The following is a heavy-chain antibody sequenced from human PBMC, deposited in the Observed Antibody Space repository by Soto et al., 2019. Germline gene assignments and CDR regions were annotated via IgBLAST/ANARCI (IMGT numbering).Heavy chain of an antibody. CDR1: GGSISSGDYY. D-gene: IGHD6-13*01. Sequence: QVQLQESGPGLVKPSQTLSLTCTVSGGSISSGDYYCSWIRQPPGNGLEWIGYIYYRGSTYYNPSLKSLVTISVDTSKNPFSLKLSSVTAADTAVYYCARHLSSSSWYPYYFDYLGQGTLVTVSS. CDR3: ARHLSSSSWYPYYFDY. J-gene: IGHJ4*02. CDR2: IYYRGST. V-gene: IGHV4-30-4*01.